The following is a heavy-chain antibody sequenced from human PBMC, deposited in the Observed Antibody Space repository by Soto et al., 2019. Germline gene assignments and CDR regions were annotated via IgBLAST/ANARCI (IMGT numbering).Heavy chain of an antibody. CDR2: IYYSGST. V-gene: IGHV4-59*01. J-gene: IGHJ4*02. D-gene: IGHD2-15*01. CDR1: GGSISSYY. CDR3: ARDQDYCSGGSCPPAY. Sequence: QVQLQESGPGLVKPSETLSLTCTVSGGSISSYYWSWIRQPPGKGLEWIGYIYYSGSTNYNPSLKSRVTISVDPSKNQFSLKLSSVTAADTAVYYCARDQDYCSGGSCPPAYWGQGTLVTVSS.